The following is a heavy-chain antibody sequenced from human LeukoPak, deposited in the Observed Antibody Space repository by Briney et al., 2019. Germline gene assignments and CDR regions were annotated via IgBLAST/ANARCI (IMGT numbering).Heavy chain of an antibody. CDR2: IIPIFGTA. CDR1: GGTFSSYA. J-gene: IGHJ6*02. D-gene: IGHD5-18*01. Sequence: ASVKVSCKASGGTFSSYAISWVRQAPGQGLEWMGGIIPIFGTANYAQKFQGRVTITADESTSTAYMELSSLRSEDTAVYYCARTSGIQLWLPPYYYYGMDVWGQGTTVTVSS. V-gene: IGHV1-69*13. CDR3: ARTSGIQLWLPPYYYYGMDV.